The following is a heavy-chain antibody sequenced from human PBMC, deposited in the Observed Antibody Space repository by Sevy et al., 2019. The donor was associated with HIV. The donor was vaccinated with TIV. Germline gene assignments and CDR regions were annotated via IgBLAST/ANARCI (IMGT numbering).Heavy chain of an antibody. CDR3: ARDLPPSATTVAHFDC. V-gene: IGHV3-48*03. CDR2: ISNSGSSV. J-gene: IGHJ4*02. D-gene: IGHD4-17*01. CDR1: GFSFSSYE. Sequence: GGSLRLSCAASGFSFSSYEMNWVRQAPGKGLEWLSYISNSGSSVYYSDSVRGRFTISRDNARNSLYLQMNSLRAEDTAVEYCARDLPPSATTVAHFDCWGQGTLVTVSS.